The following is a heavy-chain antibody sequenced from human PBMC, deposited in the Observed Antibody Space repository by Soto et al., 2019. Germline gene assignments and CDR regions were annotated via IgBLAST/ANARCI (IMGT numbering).Heavy chain of an antibody. D-gene: IGHD4-17*01. J-gene: IGHJ4*02. CDR3: ARLWGYGDYGEMGY. V-gene: IGHV1-18*01. Sequence: QVQLVQSGAEVKKPGASVKVSCKASGYTFTSYGISWVRQAPGQGLEWMGWISAYNGNTNYAQMLQGRVTMTTDTCPGTACMGRRSLRPDDTAVYYCARLWGYGDYGEMGYWGQGTLVTVSS. CDR2: ISAYNGNT. CDR1: GYTFTSYG.